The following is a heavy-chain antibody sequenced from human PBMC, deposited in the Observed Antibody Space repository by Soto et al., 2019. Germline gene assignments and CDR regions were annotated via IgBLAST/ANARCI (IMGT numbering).Heavy chain of an antibody. CDR3: ARDKGAKEPTTYGMDV. Sequence: QVQLVQSGAEVKKPGSSVKVSCKASGGTFSSYAISWVRQAPEQGLEWMGGIIPIFGTANYAQKFQGRVTITADKSTSTAYMELSSLRSEDTAVYYCARDKGAKEPTTYGMDVWGQGTTVTVSS. D-gene: IGHD1-1*01. V-gene: IGHV1-69*06. CDR1: GGTFSSYA. CDR2: IIPIFGTA. J-gene: IGHJ6*02.